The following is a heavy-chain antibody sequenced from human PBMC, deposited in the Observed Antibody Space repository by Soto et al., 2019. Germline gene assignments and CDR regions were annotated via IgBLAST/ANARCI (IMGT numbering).Heavy chain of an antibody. CDR1: GFTFSSYA. Sequence: PGGSLRLSCAASGFTFSSYAMHWVRQAPGKGLEWVAVISYDGSNKYYADSVKGRFTISRDNSKNTLYLQMNSLRAEDTAVYYCARDFMSGYAPYYYYGMDVWGQGTTVTAP. CDR3: ARDFMSGYAPYYYYGMDV. J-gene: IGHJ6*02. CDR2: ISYDGSNK. V-gene: IGHV3-30-3*01. D-gene: IGHD5-12*01.